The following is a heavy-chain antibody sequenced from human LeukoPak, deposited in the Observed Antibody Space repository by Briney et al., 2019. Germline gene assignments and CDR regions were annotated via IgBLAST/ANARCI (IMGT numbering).Heavy chain of an antibody. J-gene: IGHJ4*02. Sequence: SETLSLTCTVSGGSISSYYWSWIRQPPGKGLEWIGYIYYSGSTNYNPSLKSRATISVDTSKNQFSLKLSSVTAADTAVYYCAKGMVRGVFVYWGQGTLVTVSS. D-gene: IGHD3-10*01. CDR2: IYYSGST. CDR3: AKGMVRGVFVY. V-gene: IGHV4-59*01. CDR1: GGSISSYY.